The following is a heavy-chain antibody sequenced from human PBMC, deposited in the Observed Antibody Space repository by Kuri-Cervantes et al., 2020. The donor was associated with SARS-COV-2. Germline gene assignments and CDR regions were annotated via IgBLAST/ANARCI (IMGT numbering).Heavy chain of an antibody. V-gene: IGHV1-2*02. CDR3: ARGGPITIFGVVTKRFDY. J-gene: IGHJ4*02. CDR2: INPNSGGT. Sequence: ASVKVSCKASGYTFTGYYMHWVRQAPGQGLEWMGWINPNSGGTNYAQKFQGRVTMTRETSISTAYMELSRLRSEDTAVYYCARGGPITIFGVVTKRFDYWGQGTLVTVSS. CDR1: GYTFTGYY. D-gene: IGHD3-3*01.